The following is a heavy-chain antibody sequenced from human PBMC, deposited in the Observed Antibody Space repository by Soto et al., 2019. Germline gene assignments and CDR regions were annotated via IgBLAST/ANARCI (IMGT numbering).Heavy chain of an antibody. CDR3: ARGRYYYGSGSPPLLIYYGMDV. Sequence: GGSLRLSCAASGLTVSSNYMSWVRQAPGKGLEWVSVIYSGGSTYYADSAKGRFTISRDNSKNTLYLQMNSLRAEDTAVYYCARGRYYYGSGSPPLLIYYGMDVWGQGTTVTVSS. D-gene: IGHD3-10*01. CDR2: IYSGGST. CDR1: GLTVSSNY. V-gene: IGHV3-53*01. J-gene: IGHJ6*02.